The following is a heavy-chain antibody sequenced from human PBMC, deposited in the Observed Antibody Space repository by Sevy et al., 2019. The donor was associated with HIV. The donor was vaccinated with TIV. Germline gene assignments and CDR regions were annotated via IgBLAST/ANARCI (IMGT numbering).Heavy chain of an antibody. CDR2: IYYSGST. CDR1: GGSISSSSYY. CDR3: ARHVGAKLITMVQVLNWFDP. D-gene: IGHD3-10*01. J-gene: IGHJ5*02. V-gene: IGHV4-39*01. Sequence: SETLSLTCTVSGGSISSSSYYWGWIRQPPGKGLEWIGSIYYSGSTYYNPSLKSRVTISVDTSKNQFSLKLSSVTAAETAVYYCARHVGAKLITMVQVLNWFDPWVQGTLVTVSS.